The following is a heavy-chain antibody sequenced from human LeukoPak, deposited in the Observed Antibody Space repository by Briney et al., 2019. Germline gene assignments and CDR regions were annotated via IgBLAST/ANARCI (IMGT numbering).Heavy chain of an antibody. CDR3: ARGGYGGNVIRDYMDV. D-gene: IGHD4-23*01. CDR1: GFTFSKYY. CDR2: ISSGGRTI. J-gene: IGHJ6*03. V-gene: IGHV3-11*01. Sequence: GGSLRLSCAASGFTFSKYYMSWIGQAPGKGLEWVSYISSGGRTIYYADSVKGRFTMSRDNAKNSLYLQMNSLRAEDTAVYYCARGGYGGNVIRDYMDVWGKGTTVTVSS.